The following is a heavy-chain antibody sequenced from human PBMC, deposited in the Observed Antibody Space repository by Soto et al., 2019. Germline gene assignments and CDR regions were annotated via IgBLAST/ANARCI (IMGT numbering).Heavy chain of an antibody. J-gene: IGHJ3*02. Sequence: ASVKVSCKASGGTFSSYTISWVRQAPGQGLEWMGRIIPILGIANYAQKFQGRVTITADKSTSTAYMELSSLRSEDTAVYYCARDEEHYDILTGYFNDAFDIWGQGTMVTVSS. CDR1: GGTFSSYT. D-gene: IGHD3-9*01. CDR2: IIPILGIA. CDR3: ARDEEHYDILTGYFNDAFDI. V-gene: IGHV1-69*04.